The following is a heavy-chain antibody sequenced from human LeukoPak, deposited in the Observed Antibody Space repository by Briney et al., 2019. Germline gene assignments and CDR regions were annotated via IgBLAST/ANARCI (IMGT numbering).Heavy chain of an antibody. CDR1: GFTVSSYG. CDR3: AKLVVSATYY. Sequence: QPGGTLRLSCAASGFTVSSYGMTWVRQAPGKGLEWVSSFSGTDGGTYYADSVKGRFTISRDNSKNTLYLQMNSLRAEDTAVYYCAKLVVSATYYWGQGTLVTVSS. V-gene: IGHV3-23*01. J-gene: IGHJ4*02. D-gene: IGHD2-15*01. CDR2: FSGTDGGT.